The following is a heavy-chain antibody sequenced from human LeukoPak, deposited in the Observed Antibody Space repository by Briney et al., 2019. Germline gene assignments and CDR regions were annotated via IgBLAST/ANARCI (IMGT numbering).Heavy chain of an antibody. D-gene: IGHD3-3*01. J-gene: IGHJ6*03. CDR1: GYTFTTYY. Sequence: ASVKVSCKASGYTFTTYYMHWVRQAPGQGLEWMGIINPSGGSTSYAQKFQGRVTMTRDTSTTTVYMELSNLRSEDTAVYYCARAPSYDFWSGYYAPYYYYYMDVWGKGTTVTVSS. CDR2: INPSGGST. V-gene: IGHV1-46*01. CDR3: ARAPSYDFWSGYYAPYYYYYMDV.